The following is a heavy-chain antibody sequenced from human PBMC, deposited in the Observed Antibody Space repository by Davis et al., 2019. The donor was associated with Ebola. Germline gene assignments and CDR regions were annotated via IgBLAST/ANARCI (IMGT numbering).Heavy chain of an antibody. V-gene: IGHV4-39*01. D-gene: IGHD3-3*01. Sequence: SETLSLTCTVSGGSISSSSYYWGWIRQPPGKGLEWIGSIYYSGSTYYNPSLKSRVTISVDTSKNQFSLKLSSVTAADTAVYYCARQDTNGMDVWGQGTTVTVS. CDR3: ARQDTNGMDV. J-gene: IGHJ6*02. CDR2: IYYSGST. CDR1: GGSISSSSYY.